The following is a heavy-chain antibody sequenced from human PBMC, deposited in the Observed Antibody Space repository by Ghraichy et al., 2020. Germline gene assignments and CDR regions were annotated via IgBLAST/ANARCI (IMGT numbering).Heavy chain of an antibody. D-gene: IGHD2-21*02. CDR1: GFTFSNFW. V-gene: IGHV3-74*01. Sequence: GGSLRLSCAASGFTFSNFWMHWVRQAPGKGLEWVSHINSDGSKRDYADSVQGRFTISRDNAKRMVFLQMSSLGPDDTAVYYCAKGGLLGDSWGQGTLVIVSS. CDR2: INSDGSKR. J-gene: IGHJ4*02. CDR3: AKGGLLGDS.